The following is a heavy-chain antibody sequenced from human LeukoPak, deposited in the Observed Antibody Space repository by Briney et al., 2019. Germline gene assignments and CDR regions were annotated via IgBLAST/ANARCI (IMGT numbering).Heavy chain of an antibody. Sequence: SETLSLTCAVYGGSFSGYYWSWIRQPPGKGLEWIGEINHSGSTNYNPSLKSRVTISVDTSKNQFSLELSSVTAADTAVYYCARGGDCTNGVCSPFDYWGQGTLVTVSS. J-gene: IGHJ4*02. CDR2: INHSGST. V-gene: IGHV4-34*01. CDR3: ARGGDCTNGVCSPFDY. D-gene: IGHD2-8*01. CDR1: GGSFSGYY.